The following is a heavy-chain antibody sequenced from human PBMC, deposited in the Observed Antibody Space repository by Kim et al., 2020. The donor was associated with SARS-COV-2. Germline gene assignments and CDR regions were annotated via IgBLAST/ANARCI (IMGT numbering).Heavy chain of an antibody. CDR1: GGSISSSSYY. CDR2: IYYSGST. J-gene: IGHJ6*02. V-gene: IGHV4-39*07. D-gene: IGHD6-13*01. Sequence: SETLSLTCTVSGGSISSSSYYWGWIRQPPGKGLEWIGSIYYSGSTYYNPSLKSRVTISVDTSKNQFSLKLSSVTAADTAVYYCARDDPPKTQQLIQHYYYYGMDVWGQGTTVTVSS. CDR3: ARDDPPKTQQLIQHYYYYGMDV.